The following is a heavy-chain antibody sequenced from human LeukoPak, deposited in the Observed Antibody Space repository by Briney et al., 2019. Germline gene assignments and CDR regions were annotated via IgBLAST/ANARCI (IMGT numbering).Heavy chain of an antibody. CDR2: IYYSGST. V-gene: IGHV4-31*03. Sequence: KTSETLSLTCTVSGGSISSGGYYWSWIRQHPGKGLEWIGYIYYSGSTYYNPSLKSRVTISVDTSKNQFSLKLSSVTAADTAVYYCAADRVVPAATNWFDPWGQGTLVTVSS. D-gene: IGHD2-2*01. CDR3: AADRVVPAATNWFDP. J-gene: IGHJ5*02. CDR1: GGSISSGGYY.